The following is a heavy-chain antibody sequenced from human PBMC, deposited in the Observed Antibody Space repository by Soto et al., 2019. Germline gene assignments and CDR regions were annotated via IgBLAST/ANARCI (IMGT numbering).Heavy chain of an antibody. CDR3: ARQLERGDLPEGFDY. D-gene: IGHD1-1*01. CDR1: GGSISSSHW. Sequence: QVQLQESGPGLVKPSGTLSLTCTVSGGSISSSHWWSWVRQPPGKGLEWIGEIFHSGTTNYNPSLKSRVTITMEKSHNQFPPKVGSGAGADPARYYCARQLERGDLPEGFDYWGQGTLATVSS. CDR2: IFHSGTT. J-gene: IGHJ4*02. V-gene: IGHV4-4*02.